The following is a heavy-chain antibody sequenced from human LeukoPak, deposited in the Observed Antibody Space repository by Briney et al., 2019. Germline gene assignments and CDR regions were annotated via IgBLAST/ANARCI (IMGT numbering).Heavy chain of an antibody. CDR3: ARERDGRFFDY. Sequence: GGALRLSCVESGFTFSRYWLSWVREAPGEGLEWVANIKQDGSEKYYVDSVKGRFTISRDNANNSLYLQMNSLRGEDTPVYYCARERDGRFFDYWGQGTLVTVSS. CDR1: GFTFSRYW. CDR2: IKQDGSEK. D-gene: IGHD5-24*01. V-gene: IGHV3-7*01. J-gene: IGHJ4*02.